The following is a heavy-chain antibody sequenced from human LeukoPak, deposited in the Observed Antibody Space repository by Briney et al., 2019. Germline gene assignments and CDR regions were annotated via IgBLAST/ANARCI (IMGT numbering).Heavy chain of an antibody. CDR1: GGTFSSYA. J-gene: IGHJ4*02. D-gene: IGHD6-13*01. Sequence: ASVKVSCKASGGTFSSYAISWVRQATGQGLEWMGWMNPNSGNTGYAQKFQGRVTMTRNTSISTAYMELSSLRSEDTAVYYCARGPAAAGLNDYWGQGTLVTVSS. CDR2: MNPNSGNT. V-gene: IGHV1-8*02. CDR3: ARGPAAAGLNDY.